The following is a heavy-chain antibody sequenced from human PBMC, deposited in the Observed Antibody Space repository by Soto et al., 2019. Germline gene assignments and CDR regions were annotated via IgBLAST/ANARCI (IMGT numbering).Heavy chain of an antibody. CDR1: GFTFTRYS. CDR3: ARESEDLTSNFDY. V-gene: IGHV3-21*01. J-gene: IGHJ4*02. CDR2: ISSTTNYI. Sequence: GGVLRLACAAYGFTFTRYSMNWVRQAPGKGLEWVSSISSTTNYIYYADSMKGRFTVSRDNAKNSVYLEMNSLSAEDTAVYYCARESEDLTSNFDYWGQGTLVTVSS.